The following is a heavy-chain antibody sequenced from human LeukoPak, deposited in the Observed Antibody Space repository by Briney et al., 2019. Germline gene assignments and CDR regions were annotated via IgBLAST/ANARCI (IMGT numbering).Heavy chain of an antibody. CDR3: AKEAVEAPHNFDY. CDR1: GFTFDDYA. V-gene: IGHV3-9*01. CDR2: ISWNSGSI. D-gene: IGHD6-19*01. Sequence: GGSLRLSCAASGFTFDDYAMHWVRQAPGKGLEWVSGISWNSGSIGYADSVKGRFTISRDNAKNSLYPQMNSLRAEDTALYYCAKEAVEAPHNFDYWGQGTLVTVSS. J-gene: IGHJ4*02.